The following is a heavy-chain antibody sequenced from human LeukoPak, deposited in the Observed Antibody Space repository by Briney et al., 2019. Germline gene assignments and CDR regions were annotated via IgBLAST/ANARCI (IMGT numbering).Heavy chain of an antibody. D-gene: IGHD6-13*01. V-gene: IGHV4-59*01. CDR1: GGFISNYY. CDR3: ARAGDSSSWAYVDY. Sequence: PSETLSLTCSVSGGFISNYYWRWIRQPPGKGLEWIGYIYYSGSTNYSPSLKSRVTISVDTSKNQFSLKLSSVTAADTAIYYCARAGDSSSWAYVDYWGQGTLVTVSS. CDR2: IYYSGST. J-gene: IGHJ4*02.